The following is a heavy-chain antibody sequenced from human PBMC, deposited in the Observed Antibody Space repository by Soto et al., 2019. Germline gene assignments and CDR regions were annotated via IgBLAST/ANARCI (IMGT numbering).Heavy chain of an antibody. CDR2: IHPGDSDT. CDR3: ARGLNGYLYYFDY. J-gene: IGHJ4*02. D-gene: IGHD5-18*01. CDR1: GYSFTNYW. Sequence: GESLKISCQGSGYSFTNYWVGWVRQIPGRGLEWMGIIHPGDSDTRYSPFFQGQVTISADKSISTAYLQWSSLKASDTAMYYCARGLNGYLYYFDYWGQGTLVTVSS. V-gene: IGHV5-51*01.